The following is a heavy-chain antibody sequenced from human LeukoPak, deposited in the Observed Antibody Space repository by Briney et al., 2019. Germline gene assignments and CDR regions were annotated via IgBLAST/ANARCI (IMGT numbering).Heavy chain of an antibody. D-gene: IGHD6-19*01. V-gene: IGHV3-21*01. CDR3: AKSLDHIAVAGIIDY. CDR1: GFTFSSYS. CDR2: ISSSSSYI. Sequence: GGSLRLSCAASGFTFSSYSMNWVRQAPGKGLEWVSSISSSSSYIYYADSVKGRFTISRDNSKNTLYLQMNSLRAEDTAVYYCAKSLDHIAVAGIIDYWGQGTLVTVSS. J-gene: IGHJ4*02.